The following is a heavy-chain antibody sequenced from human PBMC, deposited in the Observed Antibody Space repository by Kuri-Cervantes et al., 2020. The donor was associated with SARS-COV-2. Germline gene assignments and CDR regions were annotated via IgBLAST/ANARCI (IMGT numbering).Heavy chain of an antibody. CDR3: ARYDSSAENEGTVCY. D-gene: IGHD3-22*01. V-gene: IGHV1-8*02. Sequence: ASVKVSCKASGYTFTSYGISWVRQAPGQGLEWMGWMNPNSGNTGYAQKFQGRVTMTRNTSISTAYMELSSLRSEDTAVYYCARYDSSAENEGTVCYWGQGTLVTVSS. J-gene: IGHJ4*02. CDR1: GYTFTSYG. CDR2: MNPNSGNT.